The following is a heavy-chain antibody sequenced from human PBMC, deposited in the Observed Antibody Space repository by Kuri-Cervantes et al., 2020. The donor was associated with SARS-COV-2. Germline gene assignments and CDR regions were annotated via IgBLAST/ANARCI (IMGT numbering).Heavy chain of an antibody. J-gene: IGHJ6*03. Sequence: SCAVSGGSISSGGYSWSWIRQPPGKGLEWIGYIYYSGSTYYNPSLKSRVTISVDTSKNQFSPKLSSVTAADTAVYYCAREVVYYYYYYMDVWGKGTTVTVSS. CDR2: IYYSGST. CDR3: AREVVYYYYYYMDV. V-gene: IGHV4-30-4*07. CDR1: GGSISSGGYS. D-gene: IGHD2-2*01.